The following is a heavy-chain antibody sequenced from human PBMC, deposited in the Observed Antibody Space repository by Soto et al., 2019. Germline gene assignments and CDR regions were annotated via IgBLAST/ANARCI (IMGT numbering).Heavy chain of an antibody. Sequence: SLRLSCAASGFTFSSYGMHWVRQAPGKGLEWVAVIWYDGSNKYYADSVKGRFTISRDNSKNTLYLQMNSLRAEDTAVYYCARATRVVPVDYWGQGTLVTVSS. J-gene: IGHJ4*02. CDR1: GFTFSSYG. D-gene: IGHD2-15*01. CDR3: ARATRVVPVDY. CDR2: IWYDGSNK. V-gene: IGHV3-33*01.